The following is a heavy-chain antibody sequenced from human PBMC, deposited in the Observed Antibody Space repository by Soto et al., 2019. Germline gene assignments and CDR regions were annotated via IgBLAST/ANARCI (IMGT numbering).Heavy chain of an antibody. D-gene: IGHD3-3*01. V-gene: IGHV4-30-2*01. CDR2: IYHSGST. CDR3: DRLDFRMKWFDP. CDR1: GGSISSGGYS. Sequence: PSETLSLTCAVSGGSISSGGYSWSWIRQPPGKGLEWIGYIYHSGSTYYNPSLKSRVTISVDRSKNQFSLKLSSVTAADTAVYYCDRLDFRMKWFDPWGQGTLVTVSS. J-gene: IGHJ5*02.